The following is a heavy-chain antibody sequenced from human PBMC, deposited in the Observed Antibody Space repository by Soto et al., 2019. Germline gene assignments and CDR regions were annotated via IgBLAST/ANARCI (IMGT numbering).Heavy chain of an antibody. CDR3: ATVLGYGGKGLVDY. Sequence: QVHLQESGPGLVKPSETLSLTCAVSGASISSNYWSWIRQPPGKGLEWIGYISYNGNTNYNPSLKSRVTISVDTSKNQCSLKLSSVTAADTAIYYCATVLGYGGKGLVDYWGQGTLVTVSS. CDR1: GASISSNY. V-gene: IGHV4-59*01. J-gene: IGHJ4*02. CDR2: ISYNGNT. D-gene: IGHD4-17*01.